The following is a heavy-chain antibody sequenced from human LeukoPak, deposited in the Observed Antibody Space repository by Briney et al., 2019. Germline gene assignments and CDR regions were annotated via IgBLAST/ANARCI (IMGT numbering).Heavy chain of an antibody. J-gene: IGHJ6*02. D-gene: IGHD3-10*01. V-gene: IGHV1-18*01. CDR1: GYTFTSYD. CDR2: MNPNSGNT. Sequence: ASVKDSCTASGYTFTSYDINWVRQATGQGLEWMGWMNPNSGNTNYAQNLQGRVSLTTDTSTSTVYMELRSLRSDDTAVYYCARDTTINYYGSGRYGMDVWGQGTTVTVSS. CDR3: ARDTTINYYGSGRYGMDV.